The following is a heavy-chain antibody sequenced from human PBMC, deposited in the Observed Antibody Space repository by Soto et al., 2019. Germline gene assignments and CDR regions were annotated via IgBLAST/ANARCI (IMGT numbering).Heavy chain of an antibody. V-gene: IGHV4-34*01. Sequence: PSETLSLTCAFYGGSFDDFYWSWVRQSPGKGLEWVGEISHGGGTNYSPSLASRVSISVDTSKNQLSLHLRSVTAADTGLYYCARGQLVWYGDLTPYHRDMDVWGQGTTVT. D-gene: IGHD3-10*01. CDR2: ISHGGGT. J-gene: IGHJ6*02. CDR3: ARGQLVWYGDLTPYHRDMDV. CDR1: GGSFDDFY.